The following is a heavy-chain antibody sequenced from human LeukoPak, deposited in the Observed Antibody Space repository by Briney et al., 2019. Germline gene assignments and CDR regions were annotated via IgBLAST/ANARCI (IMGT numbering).Heavy chain of an antibody. D-gene: IGHD6-19*01. J-gene: IGHJ5*02. CDR1: GVSISRGGYA. CDR3: VRGRYSSGWFKDKNWFDP. Sequence: SETLSLTCAVSGVSISRGGYAWNWIRQPPGKGLEWIAYIYHSGTTYYNPSLKSRATISVDTSKNQFSLKLSSVTAADTAVYYCVRGRYSSGWFKDKNWFDPWGQGIPVTVSS. CDR2: IYHSGTT. V-gene: IGHV4-30-4*07.